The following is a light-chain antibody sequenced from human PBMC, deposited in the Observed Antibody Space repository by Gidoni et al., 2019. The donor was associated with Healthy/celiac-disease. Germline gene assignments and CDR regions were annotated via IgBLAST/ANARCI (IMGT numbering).Light chain of an antibody. Sequence: AIRMTQSPSSFSASTGDRVTITCRASQGIRSYLALYQQKPGKAPKLLIYAASTLQIGVPSRVSGSGSGTDFTLTSSCLQSEDFATYYCQQYYSYPQTFGQGTKVEIK. CDR1: QGIRSY. CDR3: QQYYSYPQT. V-gene: IGKV1-8*01. J-gene: IGKJ1*01. CDR2: AAS.